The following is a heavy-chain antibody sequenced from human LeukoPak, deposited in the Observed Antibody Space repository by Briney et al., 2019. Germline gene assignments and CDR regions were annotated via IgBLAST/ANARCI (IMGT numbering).Heavy chain of an antibody. CDR2: INHSGST. Sequence: PSETLSLTCAVYGGSFSGYYWSWIRQPPGKGLEWIGEINHSGSTNYNPSLKSRVTISVDTSKNQFSLKLSSVTAADTAVYYCARGRRAARPRGLIYYYYYMDVWGKGTTVTVSS. D-gene: IGHD6-6*01. J-gene: IGHJ6*03. CDR3: ARGRRAARPRGLIYYYYYMDV. CDR1: GGSFSGYY. V-gene: IGHV4-34*01.